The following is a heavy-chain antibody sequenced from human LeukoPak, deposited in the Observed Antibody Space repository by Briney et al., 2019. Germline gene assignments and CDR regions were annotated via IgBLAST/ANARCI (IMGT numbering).Heavy chain of an antibody. J-gene: IGHJ4*02. CDR1: GGSFSGYY. D-gene: IGHD3-10*01. V-gene: IGHV4-34*01. CDR3: ARAEVRGVMGY. CDR2: INHSGST. Sequence: MPSQSLSLTCAVYGGSFSGYYWSWIRQPPGKGLEWIGEINHSGSTNYNPSLKSRVTISVDTSKNQFSLKLSSVTAADTAVYYCARAEVRGVMGYWGQGTLVTVSS.